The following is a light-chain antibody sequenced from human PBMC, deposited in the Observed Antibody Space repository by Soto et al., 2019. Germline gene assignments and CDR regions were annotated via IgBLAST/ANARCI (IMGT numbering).Light chain of an antibody. CDR1: QSVSSSY. Sequence: MGLTQAAGTLSLSPGERATLSCRASQSVSSSYLAWYQQKPGQAPRLLIYGASSRATGIPDRFSGSGSGTDFTLTISRLEPEDFAVYYCPQYGSSPIPFGQGTRPEI. CDR3: PQYGSSPIP. V-gene: IGKV3-20*01. J-gene: IGKJ5*01. CDR2: GAS.